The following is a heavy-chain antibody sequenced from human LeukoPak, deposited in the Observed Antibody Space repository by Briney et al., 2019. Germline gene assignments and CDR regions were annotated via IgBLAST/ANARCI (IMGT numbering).Heavy chain of an antibody. CDR3: AIGGWYGANY. D-gene: IGHD6-19*01. CDR2: IYYSGST. CDR1: GGSISSSSYY. Sequence: SETLSLTCTVSGGSISSSSYYWGWIRQPPGKGLEWIGSIYYSGSTYYNPSLKSRVTISVDTSKNQFSLKLSSVTAADTAVYYCAIGGWYGANYWGQGTLVTVSS. V-gene: IGHV4-39*01. J-gene: IGHJ4*02.